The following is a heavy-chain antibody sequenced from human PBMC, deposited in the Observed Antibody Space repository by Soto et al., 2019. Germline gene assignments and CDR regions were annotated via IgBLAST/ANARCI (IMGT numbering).Heavy chain of an antibody. CDR1: GDSISNLDYF. D-gene: IGHD7-27*01. J-gene: IGHJ5*01. CDR2: IYKSATT. Sequence: SETLSLTCSVSGDSISNLDYFWAWIRQPPGQALEYIGYIYKSATTYYNPSFESRVAISVDTSKSQFSLNVASVTAADTAVYFCARGRYCLTGRCFPNWFDSWGQGALVTV. CDR3: ARGRYCLTGRCFPNWFDS. V-gene: IGHV4-30-4*01.